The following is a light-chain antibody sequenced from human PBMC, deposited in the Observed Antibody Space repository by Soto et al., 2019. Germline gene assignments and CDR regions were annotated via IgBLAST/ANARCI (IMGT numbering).Light chain of an antibody. CDR1: SSDVGAYNY. V-gene: IGLV2-14*01. Sequence: QSVLTQPASVSGSPGQSITISCTGTSSDVGAYNYVSWYQQHPAKIPKLMIYHVSNRPSGVSDRFSGSKSGNTASLTISGLQAEDEDDYYCYSYTTSSTYVFGTGTKVTVL. J-gene: IGLJ1*01. CDR2: HVS. CDR3: YSYTTSSTYV.